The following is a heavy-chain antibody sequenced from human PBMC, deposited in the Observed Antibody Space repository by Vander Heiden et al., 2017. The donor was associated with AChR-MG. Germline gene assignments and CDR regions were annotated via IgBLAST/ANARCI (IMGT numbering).Heavy chain of an antibody. CDR1: GFTFSSYA. CDR2: ISGSGGST. CDR3: AKAYCSSTSCYPKYFQH. Sequence: EVQLLESGGGLVQPGGSLRLSCAASGFTFSSYAMSWVRQAPGKGLEWVSAISGSGGSTYYADSVKGRFTISRDNSKNTLYLQMNSLRAEDTAVYYCAKAYCSSTSCYPKYFQHWGQGTLVTVSS. J-gene: IGHJ1*01. D-gene: IGHD2-2*01. V-gene: IGHV3-23*01.